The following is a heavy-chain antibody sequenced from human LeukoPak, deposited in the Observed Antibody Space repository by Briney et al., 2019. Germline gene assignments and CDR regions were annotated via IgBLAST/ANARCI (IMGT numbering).Heavy chain of an antibody. CDR3: TKRRRGTIFGVARDY. Sequence: GGSLRLSCAASGFTFSSYAMSWVRQAPGKGLEWVSAISGSGGSTYYADSVKGRFTISRDNSKNTLYLQMNSLRAEDTAVYYCTKRRRGTIFGVARDYWGQGTLVTVSS. CDR2: ISGSGGST. J-gene: IGHJ4*02. CDR1: GFTFSSYA. V-gene: IGHV3-23*01. D-gene: IGHD3-3*01.